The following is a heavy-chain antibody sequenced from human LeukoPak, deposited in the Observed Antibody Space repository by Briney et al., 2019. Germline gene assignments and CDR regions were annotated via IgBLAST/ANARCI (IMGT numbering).Heavy chain of an antibody. CDR1: GFTFSSNY. J-gene: IGHJ4*02. V-gene: IGHV3-23*01. Sequence: PGGSLRLSCAASGFTFSSNYMSWVRQAPGKGLEWVSGTSDRGDYTYYADSVKGRFTISRDSSKNTLFLQMNSLRAEDTALYFCARKAQYNGHYPLDYWGQGTLVTAS. CDR2: TSDRGDYT. CDR3: ARKAQYNGHYPLDY. D-gene: IGHD1-7*01.